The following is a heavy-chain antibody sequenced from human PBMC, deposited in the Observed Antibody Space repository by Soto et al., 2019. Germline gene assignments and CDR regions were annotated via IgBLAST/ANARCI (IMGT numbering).Heavy chain of an antibody. CDR2: IYPGDSDT. J-gene: IGHJ4*02. CDR1: GYSFTSYW. V-gene: IGHV5-51*01. D-gene: IGHD3-22*01. CDR3: ARLDYYDSSAPLGGSFDI. Sequence: GESLQISCKGSGYSFTSYWIGCVRQMPGKGLEWMGIIYPGDSDTRYSPSFQGQVTISADKSISTAYLQWSSLKASDTAMYYCARLDYYDSSAPLGGSFDIWGKGTLVTVSS.